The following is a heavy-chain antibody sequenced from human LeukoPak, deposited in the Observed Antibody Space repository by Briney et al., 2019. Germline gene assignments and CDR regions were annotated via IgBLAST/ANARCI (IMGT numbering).Heavy chain of an antibody. D-gene: IGHD6-19*01. Sequence: SETLSLTCAVYGGSFSSYYWSWIRQPPGKGLEWIGYIYYSGSTNYNPSLKSRVTISVDTSKNQFSLKLSSVTAADTAVYYCARHRYSSGWYGYFDYWGQGTLVTVSS. CDR1: GGSFSSYY. CDR3: ARHRYSSGWYGYFDY. V-gene: IGHV4-59*08. J-gene: IGHJ4*02. CDR2: IYYSGST.